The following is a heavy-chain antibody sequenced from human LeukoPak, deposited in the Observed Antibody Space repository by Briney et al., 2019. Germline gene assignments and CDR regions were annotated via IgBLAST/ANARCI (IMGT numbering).Heavy chain of an antibody. V-gene: IGHV1-18*01. D-gene: IGHD6-13*01. CDR3: AREQQLVPLNWFDP. CDR1: VYTFTSYG. CDR2: ISAYNGNT. Sequence: ASVKVSCKASVYTFTSYGISWVRQAPGQGLEWMGWISAYNGNTNYAQKLQDRVTMTTDTSTSTAYMELRSLRSDDTAVYYCAREQQLVPLNWFDPWGQGTLVTVSS. J-gene: IGHJ5*02.